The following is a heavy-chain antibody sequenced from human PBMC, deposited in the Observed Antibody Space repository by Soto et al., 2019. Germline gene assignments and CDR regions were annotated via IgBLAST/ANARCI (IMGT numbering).Heavy chain of an antibody. CDR2: IYYSGST. Sequence: QLQLQESGPGLVKPSETLSLTCTVSGGSISSSSYYWGWIRQPPGKGLEWIGSIYYSGSTYYNPSLKSRVTISVDTSKNQFSLKLSSVTAADTAVYYCARLGGDLRYFDWLSAYFDYWGQGTLVTVSS. J-gene: IGHJ4*02. CDR1: GGSISSSSYY. CDR3: ARLGGDLRYFDWLSAYFDY. V-gene: IGHV4-39*01. D-gene: IGHD3-9*01.